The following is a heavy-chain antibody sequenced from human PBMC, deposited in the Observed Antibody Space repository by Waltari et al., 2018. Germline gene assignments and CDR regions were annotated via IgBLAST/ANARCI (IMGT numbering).Heavy chain of an antibody. D-gene: IGHD3-16*01. CDR1: GGPISSAGYS. Sequence: QLKLQESGSGLGKPSQTLSLTCAVPGGPISSAGYSWCWLRQPPGKGLEWIGYIYHSGSTYYNPSLKSRVTISVDRSKNQFSLKLSSVTAADTAVYYCARDVYGYFDYWGQGTLVTVSS. J-gene: IGHJ4*02. CDR2: IYHSGST. V-gene: IGHV4-30-2*01. CDR3: ARDVYGYFDY.